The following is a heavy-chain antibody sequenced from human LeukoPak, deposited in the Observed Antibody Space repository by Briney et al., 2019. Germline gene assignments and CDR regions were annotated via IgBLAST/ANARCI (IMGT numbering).Heavy chain of an antibody. CDR2: IHYSGST. CDR1: GDSISSYW. J-gene: IGHJ4*02. V-gene: IGHV4-59*08. D-gene: IGHD5-12*01. Sequence: SETLSLTCTVSGDSISSYWWSWIRQSPGKGLEWIGYIHYSGSTKYNPSFKSRVTISVDTSKNQFSLKVSSVTAADTAVYYCARHRGYDLFDYWAPGTLVTVSS. CDR3: ARHRGYDLFDY.